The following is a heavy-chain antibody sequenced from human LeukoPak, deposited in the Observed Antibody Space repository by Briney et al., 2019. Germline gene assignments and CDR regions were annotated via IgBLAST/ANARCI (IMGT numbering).Heavy chain of an antibody. CDR2: ISAYNGNT. CDR3: ARDASITIFGVADVFDY. V-gene: IGHV1-18*01. Sequence: GASVKVSCKASGYTFTSYGISWVRQAPGQGLEWMGWISAYNGNTNYAQKLQGRVTMTTDTSTSTAYMELRSLRSDDTAVYYCARDASITIFGVADVFDYWGQGTLVTVSP. J-gene: IGHJ4*02. CDR1: GYTFTSYG. D-gene: IGHD3-3*01.